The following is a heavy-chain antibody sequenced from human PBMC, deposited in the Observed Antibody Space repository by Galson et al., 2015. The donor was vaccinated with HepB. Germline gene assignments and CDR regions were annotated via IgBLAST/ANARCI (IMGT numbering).Heavy chain of an antibody. CDR1: GYTFIGYY. V-gene: IGHV1-2*06. CDR3: ARERPANGLMAYAFDI. Sequence: SVKVSCKASGYTFIGYYIYWVRQAPGQGLEWMGRINPDSGGTNYAQQFQGRVTMTRDTSISTAYMELSSLRSEDTAVYYCARERPANGLMAYAFDIWGQGTMVTVSS. D-gene: IGHD2-2*01. CDR2: INPDSGGT. J-gene: IGHJ3*02.